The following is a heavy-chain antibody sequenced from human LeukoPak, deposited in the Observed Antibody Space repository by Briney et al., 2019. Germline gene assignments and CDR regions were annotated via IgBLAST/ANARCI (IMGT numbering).Heavy chain of an antibody. Sequence: GSLRLSCAASGFPFSSYSMNWVREARGKGLEWVSSISSSSSYIYYADSVKGRFTISRDNAKNSLYLQMNSRRAEDTAVYYCARDGDSSSLDYWGQGTLVTVSS. D-gene: IGHD6-6*01. V-gene: IGHV3-21*01. CDR1: GFPFSSYS. CDR2: ISSSSSYI. J-gene: IGHJ4*02. CDR3: ARDGDSSSLDY.